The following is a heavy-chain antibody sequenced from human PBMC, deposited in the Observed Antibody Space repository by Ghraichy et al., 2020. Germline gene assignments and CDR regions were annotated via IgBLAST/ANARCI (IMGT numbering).Heavy chain of an antibody. CDR2: INPNSGGT. V-gene: IGHV1-2*04. Sequence: ASVKVSCKASGYTFTGYYMHWVRQAPGQGLEWMGWINPNSGGTNYAQKFQGWVTMTRDTSISTAYMELSRLRSDDTAVYYCARDRTSPENYDFWSGSRYNWFDPWGQGTLVTVSS. CDR1: GYTFTGYY. J-gene: IGHJ5*02. D-gene: IGHD3-3*01. CDR3: ARDRTSPENYDFWSGSRYNWFDP.